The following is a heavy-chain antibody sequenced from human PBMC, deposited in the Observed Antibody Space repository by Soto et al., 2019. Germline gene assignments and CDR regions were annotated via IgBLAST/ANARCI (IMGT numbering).Heavy chain of an antibody. CDR3: ARGQAAVAAYTGLDS. CDR1: GYTFTSYA. Sequence: ASVKVSCKASGYTFTSYAMHWVRQAPGQRREWMGGINAGNGNRNYSQKFHGRVTITRDTSESTPYMELSSLRSDDTAVYYCARGQAAVAAYTGLDSWGQGTPLTVSS. CDR2: INAGNGNR. J-gene: IGHJ6*02. V-gene: IGHV1-3*01. D-gene: IGHD6-19*01.